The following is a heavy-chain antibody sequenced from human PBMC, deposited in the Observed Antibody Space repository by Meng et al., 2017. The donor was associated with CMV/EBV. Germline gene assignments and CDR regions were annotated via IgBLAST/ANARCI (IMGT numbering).Heavy chain of an antibody. D-gene: IGHD2-2*01. CDR2: ISAYNGNT. Sequence: ASVKVSCKASGYTFTSYGISWVRQAPGQGLDWMGWISAYNGNTNYAQKLQGRVTMTTDTSTSTAYMELRSLRSDDTAVYYCARDGLPVNPILRDIVVVPAAPAEYWGQGTLVTVLL. V-gene: IGHV1-18*01. J-gene: IGHJ4*02. CDR3: ARDGLPVNPILRDIVVVPAAPAEY. CDR1: GYTFTSYG.